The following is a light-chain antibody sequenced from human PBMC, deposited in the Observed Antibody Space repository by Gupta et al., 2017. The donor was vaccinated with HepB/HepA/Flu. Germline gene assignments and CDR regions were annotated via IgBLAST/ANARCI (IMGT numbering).Light chain of an antibody. CDR1: SSDVGCHNY. CDR2: DVS. Sequence: SALTQPASVSGSPGQSITISCTGTSSDVGCHNYVSWYQQHTGKAPKVMIYDVSYRPSGISNRFSGSKSGNTASLTISGLQAEDDAYYYCSSYTSTSPVVFGGGTKLTVL. CDR3: SSYTSTSPVV. V-gene: IGLV2-14*01. J-gene: IGLJ2*01.